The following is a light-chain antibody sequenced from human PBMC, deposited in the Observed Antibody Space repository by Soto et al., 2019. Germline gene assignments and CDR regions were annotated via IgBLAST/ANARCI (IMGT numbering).Light chain of an antibody. CDR3: QKDDSGPLT. V-gene: IGKV1-27*01. CDR2: SAS. Sequence: DIQMTQSPSSLSASVGDRITITCRASQAIGPYLAWYQQKSGRVPELLIYSASTLQSGVPSRFSGSGSGADVSLTISGLQPEDAATYCCQKDDSGPLTFGGGTKVEI. J-gene: IGKJ4*01. CDR1: QAIGPY.